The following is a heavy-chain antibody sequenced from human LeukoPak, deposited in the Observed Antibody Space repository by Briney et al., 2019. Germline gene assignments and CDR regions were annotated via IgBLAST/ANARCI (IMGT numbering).Heavy chain of an antibody. V-gene: IGHV3-21*01. D-gene: IGHD2/OR15-2a*01. CDR2: ISSSSSYI. J-gene: IGHJ4*02. CDR3: ARDWFHAIDY. Sequence: GGSLRLSCAASGFTFSSYSMNWVRQAPGKGLKWVSSISSSSSYIYYADSVKGRFTISRDNAKNLLYLQMNSLRAEDTAVYYCARDWFHAIDYWGQGTLVTVSS. CDR1: GFTFSSYS.